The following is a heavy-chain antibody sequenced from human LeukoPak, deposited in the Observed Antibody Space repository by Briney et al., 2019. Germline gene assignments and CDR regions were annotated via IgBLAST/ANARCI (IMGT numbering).Heavy chain of an antibody. CDR2: IYYTGNT. CDR1: GVSISSSNSY. V-gene: IGHV4-39*01. J-gene: IGHJ4*02. D-gene: IGHD3-3*01. Sequence: SETLSLTCTVSGVSISSSNSYWGWIRQPPGKGLEWIGSIYYTGNTYYNASLKSRVTISIDTSKNQFSLKLSSVTAADTAVYYCARAPGITIFGVVIDYWGQGTLVTVSS. CDR3: ARAPGITIFGVVIDY.